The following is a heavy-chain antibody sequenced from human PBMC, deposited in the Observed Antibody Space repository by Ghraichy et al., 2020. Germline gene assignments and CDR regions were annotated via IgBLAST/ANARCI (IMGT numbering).Heavy chain of an antibody. CDR2: INSDGSST. CDR3: ARTPVVTPYYYYYYMDV. V-gene: IGHV3-74*01. CDR1: GFTFSSYW. D-gene: IGHD4-23*01. J-gene: IGHJ6*03. Sequence: SCAASGFTFSSYWMHWVRQAPGKGLVWVSRINSDGSSTSYADSVKGRFTISRDNAKNTLYLQMNSLRAEDTAVYYCARTPVVTPYYYYYYMDVWGKGTTVTVSS.